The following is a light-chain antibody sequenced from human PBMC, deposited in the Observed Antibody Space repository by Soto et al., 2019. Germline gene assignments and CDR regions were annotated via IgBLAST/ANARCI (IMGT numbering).Light chain of an antibody. CDR3: QQYNNWLWT. Sequence: EIVLTQSPATLSLSPGERATLSCRASQSVSSYYLAWYQQKPGQAPRLLIYGASTRATGIPARFSGSGSGTEFTLTISSLQSEDFAVYYCQQYNNWLWTFGQGTKVDIK. CDR2: GAS. CDR1: QSVSSY. J-gene: IGKJ1*01. V-gene: IGKV3-15*01.